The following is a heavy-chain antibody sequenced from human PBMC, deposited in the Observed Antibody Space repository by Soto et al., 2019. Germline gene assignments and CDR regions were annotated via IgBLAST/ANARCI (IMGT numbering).Heavy chain of an antibody. D-gene: IGHD3-16*01. CDR1: GFTFSSYA. V-gene: IGHV3-30-3*01. CDR2: ISYDGSNK. CDR3: ARERDYDRDYYYGMDV. Sequence: VQLVESGGGLVKPGGSLRLSCAASGFTFSSYAMHWVRQAPGKGLEWVAVISYDGSNKYYADSVKGRFTISRDNSKNTLYLQMNSLRAEDTAVYYCARERDYDRDYYYGMDVWGQGTTVTVSS. J-gene: IGHJ6*02.